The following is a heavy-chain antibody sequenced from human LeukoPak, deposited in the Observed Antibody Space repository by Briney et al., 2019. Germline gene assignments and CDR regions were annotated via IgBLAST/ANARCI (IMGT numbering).Heavy chain of an antibody. CDR2: TSGSGGTT. Sequence: GGSLRLSCAASGFTFSTYAMTWVRQAPGKGLAWVSGTSGSGGTTYYADSVKGRFTIPRDNSKNTLYLQMNSLRAEDTAVYYCAKVGGTGGSSWYSRVFDYWGQGTLVTVSS. D-gene: IGHD6-13*01. CDR1: GFTFSTYA. CDR3: AKVGGTGGSSWYSRVFDY. J-gene: IGHJ4*02. V-gene: IGHV3-23*01.